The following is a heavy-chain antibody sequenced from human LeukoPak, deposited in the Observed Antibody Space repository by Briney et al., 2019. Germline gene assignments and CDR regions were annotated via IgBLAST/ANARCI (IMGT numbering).Heavy chain of an antibody. CDR2: IKQDGSEK. V-gene: IGHV3-7*04. CDR1: GFTFSSDW. D-gene: IGHD2-2*01. CDR3: ARIQRPIVVVPAASFDY. J-gene: IGHJ4*02. Sequence: GGSLRLSCAASGFTFSSDWMSWLRQAPGKGLEWVANIKQDGSEKYYVDSVKGRFTISRDNAKNSLYLQMNSLRAEDTAVYYCARIQRPIVVVPAASFDYWGQGTLVTVSS.